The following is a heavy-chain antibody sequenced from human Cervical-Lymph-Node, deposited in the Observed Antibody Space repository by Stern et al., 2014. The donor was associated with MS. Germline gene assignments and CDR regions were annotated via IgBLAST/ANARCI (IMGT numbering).Heavy chain of an antibody. CDR1: GFTFSNYW. J-gene: IGHJ4*02. CDR3: VREVCRYDYGCYFDY. V-gene: IGHV3-74*01. D-gene: IGHD3-16*01. CDR2: IYIDGSTT. Sequence: EVQLLESGGGLVQPGGSLRLSCAASGFTFSNYWMHWARQAPGKGLVWVSRIYIDGSTTTYADSVKGRFTISRDNAKNTLYLQLNSLRAEDTAVYYCVREVCRYDYGCYFDYWGQGTLVTVSS.